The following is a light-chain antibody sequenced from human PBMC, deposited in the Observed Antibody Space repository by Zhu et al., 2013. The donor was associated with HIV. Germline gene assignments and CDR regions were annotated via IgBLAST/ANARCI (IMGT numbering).Light chain of an antibody. J-gene: IGKJ2*04. CDR3: QQYNNWCS. V-gene: IGKV3-15*01. Sequence: EIVLTQSPATLSLSPGERATLSCRASQSVSSYLTWYQQKPGQAPRLLIYAASTRATGIPARFSGSRSGTEFTLTISSLQSEDFTVYYCQQYNNWCSFGQGTRLEVK. CDR1: QSVSSY. CDR2: AAS.